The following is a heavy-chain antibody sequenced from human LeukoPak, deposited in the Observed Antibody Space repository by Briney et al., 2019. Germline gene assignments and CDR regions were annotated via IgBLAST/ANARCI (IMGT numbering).Heavy chain of an antibody. CDR2: IWYDGSNK. V-gene: IGHV3-33*08. CDR3: ARSYLADAFDI. J-gene: IGHJ3*02. Sequence: GGSLRLSCAASGFTFSSYAMSWVRQAPGKGLEWVAVIWYDGSNKYYADSVKGRFTISRDNSKNTLYLQMNSLRAEDTAVYYCARSYLADAFDIWGQGTMVTVSS. D-gene: IGHD2-8*01. CDR1: GFTFSSYA.